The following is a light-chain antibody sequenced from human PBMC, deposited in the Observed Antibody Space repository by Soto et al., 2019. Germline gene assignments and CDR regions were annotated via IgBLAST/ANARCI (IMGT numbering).Light chain of an antibody. V-gene: IGLV2-14*03. J-gene: IGLJ2*01. Sequence: QPALTQPASVSGSPGQSITISCTGTSSDVGGYNYVSWYQQHPGKAPKLMIYDVSNRPSGVSNRFSGSKSGNTASLTISGLQAEDEAEYYCSSYTSTNTVVFGGGTKLTVL. CDR1: SSDVGGYNY. CDR3: SSYTSTNTVV. CDR2: DVS.